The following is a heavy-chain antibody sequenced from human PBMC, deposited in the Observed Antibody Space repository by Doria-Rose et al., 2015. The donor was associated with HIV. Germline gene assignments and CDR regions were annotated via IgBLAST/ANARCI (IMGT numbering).Heavy chain of an antibody. D-gene: IGHD3-22*01. Sequence: PGQGLEWIGTISHSGDTYYSPSLKSRATISVDTSRSQFSLKVTSVTAADTAVYYCSRDRFSSAWFYSWGQGILVTVSS. CDR2: ISHSGDT. J-gene: IGHJ5*01. CDR3: SRDRFSSAWFYS. V-gene: IGHV4-39*01.